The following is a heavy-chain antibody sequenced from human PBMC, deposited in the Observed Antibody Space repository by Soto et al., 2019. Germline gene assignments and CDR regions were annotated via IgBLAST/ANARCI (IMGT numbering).Heavy chain of an antibody. CDR3: VKERTGDHGNYFDY. CDR1: GFTFSSYA. V-gene: IGHV3-64D*06. J-gene: IGHJ4*02. CDR2: ISSNGGNT. Sequence: GGSLRLSCSASGFTFSSYAMHWVRQAPGKGLEYVSAISSNGGNTYYADSVKGRFTISRDNSKNTLYLQMSSLRAEDTAVYYCVKERTGDHGNYFDYWGQGTLVTVSS. D-gene: IGHD7-27*01.